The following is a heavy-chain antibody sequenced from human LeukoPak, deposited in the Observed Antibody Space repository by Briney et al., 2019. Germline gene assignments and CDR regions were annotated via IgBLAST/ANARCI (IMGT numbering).Heavy chain of an antibody. Sequence: ASVKVSCKASGYTFTSYGISWVRQAPGQGLEWMGWIGAYNGNTNYAQKLQGRVTMATDTSTSTAYMELRSLRSDDTAVYYCAREHIAAARDQYFQHWGQGTLVTVSS. J-gene: IGHJ1*01. CDR1: GYTFTSYG. CDR3: AREHIAAARDQYFQH. CDR2: IGAYNGNT. D-gene: IGHD6-13*01. V-gene: IGHV1-18*01.